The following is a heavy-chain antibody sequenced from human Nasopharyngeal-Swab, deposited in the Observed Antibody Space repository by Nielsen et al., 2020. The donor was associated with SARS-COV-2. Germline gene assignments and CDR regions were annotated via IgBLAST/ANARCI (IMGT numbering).Heavy chain of an antibody. CDR3: VRDDYTDYDNYFDP. J-gene: IGHJ5*02. CDR2: IKQDGSEK. D-gene: IGHD4-11*01. Sequence: GESLKISCAASGFTLSRHWMTWVRQAPGKGLELVANIKQDGSEKHYLDSVKGRFTISRDSANNSLSLQMNSLRAEDTGVYYCVRDDYTDYDNYFDPWGQGTLVTVSS. V-gene: IGHV3-7*01. CDR1: GFTLSRHW.